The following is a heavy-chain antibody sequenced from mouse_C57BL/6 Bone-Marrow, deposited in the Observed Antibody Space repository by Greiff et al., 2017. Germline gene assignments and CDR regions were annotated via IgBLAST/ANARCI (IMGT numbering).Heavy chain of an antibody. CDR2: IDPSDSYT. D-gene: IGHD2-1*01. CDR1: GYTFTSYW. Sequence: VQLQQPGAELEMPGASVKLSCKASGYTFTSYWMHWVKQRPGQGLEWIGEIDPSDSYTNYNQKFKGKSTLTVDKSSSTAYMQLSSLTSEDSAVYYCARWGNPWYFDVWGTGTTVTVSS. CDR3: ARWGNPWYFDV. J-gene: IGHJ1*03. V-gene: IGHV1-69*01.